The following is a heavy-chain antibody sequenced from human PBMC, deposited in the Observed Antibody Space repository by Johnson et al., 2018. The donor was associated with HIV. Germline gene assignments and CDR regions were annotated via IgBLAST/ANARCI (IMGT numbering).Heavy chain of an antibody. CDR2: IWYAGSNK. CDR3: AKTWDDYDDAFDI. J-gene: IGHJ3*02. V-gene: IGHV3-33*06. CDR1: GFTFSSYG. D-gene: IGHD4/OR15-4a*01. Sequence: QVQLVESGGGVVQPGRSLRLSCAASGFTFSSYGMHWVRQAPGKGLEWVAVIWYAGSNKYYADSVQGRFTISRDNSKNTLYLQMNSLRAEDTAVYYCAKTWDDYDDAFDIWGQGTMVTVSS.